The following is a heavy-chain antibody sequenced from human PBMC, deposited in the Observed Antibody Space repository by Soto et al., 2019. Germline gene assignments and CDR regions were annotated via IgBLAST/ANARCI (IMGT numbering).Heavy chain of an antibody. J-gene: IGHJ6*03. Sequence: QVQLVQSGAEVKKPGASVKVSCKASGYAFSQFYIHWMRQAPGQGLEWMGWINPNSGRTKFAQNFQGWVTMTRDTSIKTVYMELSGLRSDATAVYYCARESGGTTATLYYYYLYMDVWGKGTTVTVSS. D-gene: IGHD4-17*01. CDR3: ARESGGTTATLYYYYLYMDV. CDR2: INPNSGRT. V-gene: IGHV1-2*04. CDR1: GYAFSQFY.